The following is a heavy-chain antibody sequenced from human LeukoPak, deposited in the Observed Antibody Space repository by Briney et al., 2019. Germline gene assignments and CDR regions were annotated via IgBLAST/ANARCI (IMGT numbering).Heavy chain of an antibody. Sequence: SETLSLTCTVSGGSISSYYWSWIRQPPGKGLEWIGDIYYSGSTNYNPSLKSRVTISVDTSKNQFSLKLSSVTAADTAVYYCARQFTSADAFDIWGQGTMVTVSS. CDR3: ARQFTSADAFDI. V-gene: IGHV4-59*01. J-gene: IGHJ3*02. CDR2: IYYSGST. D-gene: IGHD5-24*01. CDR1: GGSISSYY.